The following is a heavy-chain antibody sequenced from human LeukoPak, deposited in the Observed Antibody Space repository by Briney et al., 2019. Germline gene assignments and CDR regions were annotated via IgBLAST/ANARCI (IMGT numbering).Heavy chain of an antibody. V-gene: IGHV1-2*02. CDR1: GYTFTGYY. D-gene: IGHD3-10*01. J-gene: IGHJ4*02. CDR3: ARDPNYFGSGRDY. CDR2: INPNSGGT. Sequence: ASVKVSCKASGYTFTGYYMHWVRQAPGQGLEWMGLINPNSGGTNYAQTFQGRVTMARDTSISTAYMELSRLRSDDTAVYYCARDPNYFGSGRDYWGQGTLVTVSS.